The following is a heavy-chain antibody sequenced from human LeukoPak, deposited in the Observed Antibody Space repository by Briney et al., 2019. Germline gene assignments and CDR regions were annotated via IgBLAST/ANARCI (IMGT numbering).Heavy chain of an antibody. D-gene: IGHD4-23*01. CDR1: GFTFSDYY. Sequence: KPGGSLRLSCAASGFTFSDYYMSWIRQAPGKGLEWVSYISSSTSPIYYADSVKGRFTISRDNAKNSLYLQMNSLRAEDTAVYYCARLRGGLRWYRLDYWGQGTLVTVSS. CDR2: ISSSTSPI. V-gene: IGHV3-11*04. CDR3: ARLRGGLRWYRLDY. J-gene: IGHJ4*02.